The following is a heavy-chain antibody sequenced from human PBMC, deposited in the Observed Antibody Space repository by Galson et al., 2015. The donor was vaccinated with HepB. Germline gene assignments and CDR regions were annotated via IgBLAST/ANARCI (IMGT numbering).Heavy chain of an antibody. D-gene: IGHD5-18*01. CDR3: ASQRDQYSYGYRWDY. V-gene: IGHV5-10-1*01. Sequence: QSGAEVKKPGESLRISCKGSGYSFTSYWISWVRQMPGKGLEWMGRIDPSDSYTNYSPSFQGHVTISADKSISTAYLQWSSLKASDTAMYYCASQRDQYSYGYRWDYWGQGTLVTVSS. J-gene: IGHJ4*02. CDR1: GYSFTSYW. CDR2: IDPSDSYT.